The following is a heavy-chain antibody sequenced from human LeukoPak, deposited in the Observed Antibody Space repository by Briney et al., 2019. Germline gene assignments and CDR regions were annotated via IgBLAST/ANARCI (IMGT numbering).Heavy chain of an antibody. Sequence: GGSLRLSCAASGFTFSSYWMHWVRHAPGKGLVWVSRINSDGSSTSYADSVKGRFTISRDSSRNTLSLQMNGLRPEDTAVYYCAKEGPGNYYSAYFDSWGQGTLVTVSS. CDR1: GFTFSSYW. J-gene: IGHJ4*02. V-gene: IGHV3-74*01. CDR3: AKEGPGNYYSAYFDS. CDR2: INSDGSST. D-gene: IGHD1-26*01.